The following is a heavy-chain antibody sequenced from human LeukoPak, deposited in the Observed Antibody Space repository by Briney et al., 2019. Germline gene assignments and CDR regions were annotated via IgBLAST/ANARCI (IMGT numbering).Heavy chain of an antibody. J-gene: IGHJ5*02. CDR3: ARTKYERYSSSWYTVFWFDP. Sequence: SVKVSCKASGGTFSSYAISWVRQAPGQGLEWMGGIIPIFGTANYAQKLQGRVTITADESTSTAYMELSSLRSDDTAVYYCARTKYERYSSSWYTVFWFDPGGQGTLVTVSS. V-gene: IGHV1-69*13. CDR2: IIPIFGTA. D-gene: IGHD6-13*01. CDR1: GGTFSSYA.